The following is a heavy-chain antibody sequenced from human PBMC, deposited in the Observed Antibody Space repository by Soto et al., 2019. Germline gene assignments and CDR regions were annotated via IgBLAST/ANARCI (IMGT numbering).Heavy chain of an antibody. CDR2: IWYDGSNK. Sequence: PGGSLRLSCAASGFTFSSYGMHWVRQAPGKGLEWVAVIWYDGSNKYYADSVKGRFTISRDNSKNTLYLQMNSLRAEDTAVYYCARDLGVISHHYYYYGMDFWGQGTTVTVSS. J-gene: IGHJ6*02. CDR1: GFTFSSYG. V-gene: IGHV3-33*01. D-gene: IGHD3-10*01. CDR3: ARDLGVISHHYYYYGMDF.